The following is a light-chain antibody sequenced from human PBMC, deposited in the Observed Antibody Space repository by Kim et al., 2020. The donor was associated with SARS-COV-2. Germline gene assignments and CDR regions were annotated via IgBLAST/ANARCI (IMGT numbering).Light chain of an antibody. Sequence: EVVMTQSPVTLSVSPGESATLSCRASQSVSSKLAWFQQKRGQAPRLLIYGASTRATGVPARFSGSGSGTEFTLTISSLQSEDFAIYYCQQYNYWPPWTFGQGTKVDIK. CDR2: GAS. CDR3: QQYNYWPPWT. J-gene: IGKJ1*01. V-gene: IGKV3-15*01. CDR1: QSVSSK.